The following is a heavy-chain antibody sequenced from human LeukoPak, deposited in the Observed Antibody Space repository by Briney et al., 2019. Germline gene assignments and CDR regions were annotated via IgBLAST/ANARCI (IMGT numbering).Heavy chain of an antibody. Sequence: GGSLTLSCAASGFTFSSFGMNWVRQAPGKGLEWVAVIAHDHSQIYYADSVQGRFTISRDDSMNMLYLLMNSLRVEDTAVYFCARDPTLGHPDYFDLWGQGTLVTVSS. CDR2: IAHDHSQI. CDR3: ARDPTLGHPDYFDL. CDR1: GFTFSSFG. V-gene: IGHV3-30*19. D-gene: IGHD1-1*01. J-gene: IGHJ4*02.